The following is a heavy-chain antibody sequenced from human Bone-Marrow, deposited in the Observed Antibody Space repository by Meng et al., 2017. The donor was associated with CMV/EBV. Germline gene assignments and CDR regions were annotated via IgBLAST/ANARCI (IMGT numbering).Heavy chain of an antibody. J-gene: IGHJ5*02. CDR2: ISSSSDTI. CDR1: GFTFRTSS. Sequence: GESLKISCAASGFTFRTSSMNWVRVRQAPGKGLEWISYISSSSDTIYYADSVKGRFTISRDNAKNSLYLQMNSLRAEDTAVYYCARDVWFDPWGQGTRVTVYS. V-gene: IGHV3-48*04. CDR3: ARDVWFDP.